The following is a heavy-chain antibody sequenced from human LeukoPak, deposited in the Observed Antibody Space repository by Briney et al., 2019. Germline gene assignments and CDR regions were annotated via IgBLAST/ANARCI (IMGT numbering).Heavy chain of an antibody. CDR3: AKRTPYSSGWYEYYFDY. CDR2: ISGSGGSP. V-gene: IGHV3-23*01. D-gene: IGHD6-19*01. CDR1: GFTFSSSA. J-gene: IGHJ4*02. Sequence: GGALRLSCAASGFTFSSSAMSWVRQAPGKGLEWVSSISGSGGSPYYADSVKGRFTISRDNSKNTLYLQMNSLRAEDTAVYYCAKRTPYSSGWYEYYFDYWGQGTLVTVSS.